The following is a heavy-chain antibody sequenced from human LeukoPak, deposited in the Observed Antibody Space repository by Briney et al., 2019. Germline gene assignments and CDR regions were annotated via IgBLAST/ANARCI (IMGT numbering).Heavy chain of an antibody. CDR1: GFTFSSYG. CDR3: AREAATVTIFHWFDP. D-gene: IGHD4-17*01. CDR2: IWYDGSNK. V-gene: IGHV3-33*01. J-gene: IGHJ5*02. Sequence: PGGSLRLSCAASGFTFSSYGMHWVRQAPGKGLEWVAVIWYDGSNKYYADSVKGRFTISRDNSKNTLYLQMNSLRAEDTAVYYCAREAATVTIFHWFDPWGQGTLVIVSS.